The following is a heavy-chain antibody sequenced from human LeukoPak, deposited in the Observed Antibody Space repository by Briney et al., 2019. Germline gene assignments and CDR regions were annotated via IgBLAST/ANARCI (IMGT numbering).Heavy chain of an antibody. D-gene: IGHD2-15*01. CDR1: GGSISSYY. J-gene: IGHJ6*02. CDR3: ARERRRVVVAATYYYGMDV. Sequence: KTSETLSLTCTVSGGSISSYYWSWIRQPPGKGLEWIGYIYYSGSTNYNPSLKSRVTISVDTSKNQFSLKLSSVTAADTAVYYCARERRRVVVAATYYYGMDVWGQGTTVTVSS. CDR2: IYYSGST. V-gene: IGHV4-59*01.